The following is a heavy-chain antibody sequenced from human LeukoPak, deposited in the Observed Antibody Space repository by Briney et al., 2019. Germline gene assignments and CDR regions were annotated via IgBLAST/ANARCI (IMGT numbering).Heavy chain of an antibody. Sequence: PSETLSLTCTVSGGSISSSSYYWGWIRQPPGKGLGWIGSIYYSGSTYYNPSLKSRVTISVDTSKNQFSLKLSSVIAADTAVYYCARGLGILRNWFDPWGQGTLVTVSS. D-gene: IGHD7-27*01. J-gene: IGHJ5*02. CDR1: GGSISSSSYY. CDR3: ARGLGILRNWFDP. V-gene: IGHV4-39*01. CDR2: IYYSGST.